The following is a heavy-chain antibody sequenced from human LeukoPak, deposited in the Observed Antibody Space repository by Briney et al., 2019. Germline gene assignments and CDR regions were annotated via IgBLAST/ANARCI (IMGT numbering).Heavy chain of an antibody. J-gene: IGHJ5*02. D-gene: IGHD4-17*01. CDR2: IYTSGST. V-gene: IGHV4-61*02. Sequence: SETLSLTCTVSGGSISSGSYCWSWIRQPAGKGLEWIGRIYTSGSTNYNPSLKSRVTISVDTSKNQFSLKLSSVTAADTAVYYCARDGDTVTTDNWFDPWGQGTLVTVSS. CDR1: GGSISSGSYC. CDR3: ARDGDTVTTDNWFDP.